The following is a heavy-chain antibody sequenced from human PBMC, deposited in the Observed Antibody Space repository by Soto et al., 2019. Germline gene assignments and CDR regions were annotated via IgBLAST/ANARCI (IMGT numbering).Heavy chain of an antibody. CDR3: ARVMPLYWCAP. CDR2: ISSSSSTI. J-gene: IGHJ5*02. V-gene: IGHV3-48*01. Sequence: PGGSLRLSCAASGFTFSSYSMNWVRQAPGKGLEWVSYISSSSSTIYYADSVKGRFTISRDNAKNSLYLQMNSLRAEDTAVYYWARVMPLYWCAPWAQGTLVTVSS. D-gene: IGHD2-2*01. CDR1: GFTFSSYS.